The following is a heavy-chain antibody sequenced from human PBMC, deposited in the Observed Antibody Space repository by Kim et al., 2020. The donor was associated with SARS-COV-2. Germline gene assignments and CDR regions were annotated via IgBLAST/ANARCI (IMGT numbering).Heavy chain of an antibody. Sequence: GGSLRLSCAAPGFTFSNFAMSWVRQAPGKGLEWVTAISGVGDNTYYADSVKGRFTISRDNSKSTWYLQMNSLRAEDTAVYYCAKSITSSCYPSIDYCGQG. D-gene: IGHD3-10*01. CDR1: GFTFSNFA. CDR3: AKSITSSCYPSIDY. J-gene: IGHJ4*02. V-gene: IGHV3-23*01. CDR2: ISGVGDNT.